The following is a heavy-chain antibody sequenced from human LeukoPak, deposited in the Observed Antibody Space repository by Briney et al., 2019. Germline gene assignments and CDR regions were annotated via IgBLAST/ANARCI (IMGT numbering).Heavy chain of an antibody. CDR2: IYYSGST. V-gene: IGHV4-31*03. CDR3: ARESRYYDFWSDY. D-gene: IGHD3-3*01. J-gene: IGHJ4*02. Sequence: SETLSLTCTVSGGSISSGGYYWSWIRQHPGQGLEWIGYIYYSGSTYYNPSLKSRVTISVDTSKNQFSLKLSSVTAADTAVYYCARESRYYDFWSDYWGQGTLVTVSS. CDR1: GGSISSGGYY.